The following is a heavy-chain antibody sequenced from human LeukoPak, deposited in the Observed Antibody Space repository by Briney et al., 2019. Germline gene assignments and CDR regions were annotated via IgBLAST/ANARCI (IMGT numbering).Heavy chain of an antibody. CDR3: VRGIPGYYYYMDV. CDR2: IWSDGSSK. V-gene: IGHV3-33*01. CDR1: GFTFSNCG. D-gene: IGHD6-13*01. Sequence: GGSLRLSCAASGFTFSNCGMYWVRQAPGKGLECVAVIWSDGSSKFYADSVKGRFTISRDNSKNTLYLQMNSLRAEDTAVYYCVRGIPGYYYYMDVWGKGTTVTVSS. J-gene: IGHJ6*03.